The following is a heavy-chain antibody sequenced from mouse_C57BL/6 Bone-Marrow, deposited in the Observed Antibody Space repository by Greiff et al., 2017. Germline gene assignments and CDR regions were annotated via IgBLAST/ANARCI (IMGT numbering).Heavy chain of an antibody. CDR3: ARSDYYGSSRWYFDV. J-gene: IGHJ1*03. CDR1: GYAFSSSW. CDR2: IYPGDGDT. Sequence: QVQLQQSGPELVKPGASVKISCKASGYAFSSSWMNWVKQRPGKGLALIGRIYPGDGDTNYNGTFKGKATLTADKSSSTAYMQLSSLTSEDSAVYFCARSDYYGSSRWYFDVWGTGTTVTVSS. D-gene: IGHD1-1*01. V-gene: IGHV1-82*01.